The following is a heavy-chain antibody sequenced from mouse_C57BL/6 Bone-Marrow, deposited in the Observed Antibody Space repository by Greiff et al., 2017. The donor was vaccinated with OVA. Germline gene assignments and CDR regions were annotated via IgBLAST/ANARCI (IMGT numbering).Heavy chain of an antibody. Sequence: VQLQQPGAELVMPGASVKLSCKASGYTFTSYWMHWVKQRPGQGLEWIGEIDPSDSYTNYNQKFKGKSTLTVDNSSSTAYMQLSSLTSEDAAVYDGARAYYCSSYGYWGQGPTLTVSS. J-gene: IGHJ2*01. CDR2: IDPSDSYT. CDR1: GYTFTSYW. D-gene: IGHD1-1*01. V-gene: IGHV1-69*01. CDR3: ARAYYCSSYGY.